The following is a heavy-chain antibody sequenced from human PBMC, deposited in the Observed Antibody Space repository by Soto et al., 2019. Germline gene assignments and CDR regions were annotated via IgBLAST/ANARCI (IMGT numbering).Heavy chain of an antibody. CDR3: ASNYYYGSGSYYTWFDY. CDR2: IIPILGIA. J-gene: IGHJ4*02. CDR1: GGTFSSYT. V-gene: IGHV1-69*02. D-gene: IGHD3-10*01. Sequence: QVQLVQSGAEVKKPGSSVKVSCKASGGTFSSYTISWVRQAPGQGLEWMGRIIPILGIANYAQKFQGRVTITADKSTSTGYMELSSLRSEDTAVYYCASNYYYGSGSYYTWFDYWGQGTLVTVSS.